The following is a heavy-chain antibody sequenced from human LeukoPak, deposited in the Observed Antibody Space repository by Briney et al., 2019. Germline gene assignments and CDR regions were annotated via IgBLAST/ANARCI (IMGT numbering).Heavy chain of an antibody. CDR2: MNPNSGNT. V-gene: IGHV1-8*01. J-gene: IGHJ5*02. CDR1: GYTFTSYD. Sequence: VASVKVSCKASGYTFTSYDINWVRQATGQGLEWMGWMNPNSGNTGYAQKFQGRVTMTRNTSISTAYMELSSLRSEDTAVYYCARGPPCSGDSCYHNWFDPWGQGTLVTVSS. D-gene: IGHD2-15*01. CDR3: ARGPPCSGDSCYHNWFDP.